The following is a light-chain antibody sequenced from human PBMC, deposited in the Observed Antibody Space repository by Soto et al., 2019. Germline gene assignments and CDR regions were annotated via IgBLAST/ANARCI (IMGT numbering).Light chain of an antibody. CDR2: GAS. J-gene: IGKJ4*01. CDR1: QSVSSN. CDR3: QQYNNWLT. Sequence: EIVMTQSPATLSVSPGERATLSCRASQSVSSNLAWYQQKHGQAPRLLIYGASTRATGIPARFSGSGSGTEFTLTISSLQSEDFTVYYCQQYNNWLTVGGGTKVEIK. V-gene: IGKV3-15*01.